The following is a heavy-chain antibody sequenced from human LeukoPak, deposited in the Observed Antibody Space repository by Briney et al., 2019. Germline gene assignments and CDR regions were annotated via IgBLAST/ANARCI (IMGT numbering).Heavy chain of an antibody. CDR2: IIPIFGTA. V-gene: IGHV1-69*13. D-gene: IGHD5-18*01. Sequence: SVKVSCKASGGTFSSYAISWVRQAPGQGLEWTGGIIPIFGTANYAQKFQGRVTITADESTSTAYMELSSLRSEDTAVYYCAREKSRGYSYGRTNWFDPWGQGTLVTVSS. J-gene: IGHJ5*02. CDR3: AREKSRGYSYGRTNWFDP. CDR1: GGTFSSYA.